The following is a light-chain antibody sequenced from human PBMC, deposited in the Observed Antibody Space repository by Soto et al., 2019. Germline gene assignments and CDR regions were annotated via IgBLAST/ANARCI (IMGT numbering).Light chain of an antibody. CDR2: SAS. CDR1: QGVRTY. CDR3: LQCYKYPWK. V-gene: IGKV1-17*03. J-gene: IGKJ1*01. Sequence: DIQMTQSPSAMSASVGDRVTITCRASQGVRTYLAWFQQKPGKVPKRLVYSASSLQSGVPSRFSGNGSGTEFTLTISGLEHEDFEIYYCLQCYKYPWKFGQGTQ.